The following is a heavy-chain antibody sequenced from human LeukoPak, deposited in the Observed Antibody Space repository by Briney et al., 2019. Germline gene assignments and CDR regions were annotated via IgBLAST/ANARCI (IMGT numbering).Heavy chain of an antibody. Sequence: GASVKVSCKVSGYTLTELSMHWVRQAPGKGLEWLGGFDPEDGETIYAQKFQGRVTMTRDTSISTAYMELSRLRSDDTAVYYCAGVGIAVAEPFDYWGKGNLVTVSS. CDR2: FDPEDGET. J-gene: IGHJ4*02. CDR1: GYTLTELS. V-gene: IGHV1-24*01. CDR3: AGVGIAVAEPFDY. D-gene: IGHD6-19*01.